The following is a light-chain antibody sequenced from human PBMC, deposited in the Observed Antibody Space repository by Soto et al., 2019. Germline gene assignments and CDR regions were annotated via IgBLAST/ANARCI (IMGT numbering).Light chain of an antibody. Sequence: EIVLSQSPGTLSSSPGERITLSCRASHSFSSSLLAWYQQKPGQAPRILIYGTSTRATGIPDRFSGSGSSTDFSLTLSRLEPEDFAVYYCQHFGASPPGSFGGGTRVQIK. CDR1: HSFSSSL. CDR3: QHFGASPPGS. CDR2: GTS. J-gene: IGKJ4*01. V-gene: IGKV3-20*01.